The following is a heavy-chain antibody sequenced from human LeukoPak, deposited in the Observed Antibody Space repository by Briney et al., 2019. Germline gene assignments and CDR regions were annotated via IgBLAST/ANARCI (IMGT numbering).Heavy chain of an antibody. CDR1: GFTVSSTY. CDR3: ARGRPAHYFDS. V-gene: IGHV3-66*01. CDR2: IYSGGYT. J-gene: IGHJ4*02. Sequence: GGSLRLSCAASGFTVSSTYLTWVRQAPGKGLEWLSVIYSGGYTYYADSVKGRFFISRDISENMVYFQMNSLSVEDTAVYFCARGRPAHYFDSWGPGTLVTVS. D-gene: IGHD6-6*01.